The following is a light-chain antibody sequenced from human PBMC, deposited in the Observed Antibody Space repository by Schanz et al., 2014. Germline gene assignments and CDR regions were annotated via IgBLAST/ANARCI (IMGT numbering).Light chain of an antibody. CDR2: SVS. CDR1: QSISSY. CDR3: QQYNSYWG. Sequence: DIQMTQSPSSRSASVGDRVTITCRASQSISSYLNWYQQKPGKAPKLLIYSVSKLESGVPSRFSGSGSGTDFTLIISGLQPDDFATYYCQQYNSYWGFGQGTKVEIK. J-gene: IGKJ1*01. V-gene: IGKV1-39*01.